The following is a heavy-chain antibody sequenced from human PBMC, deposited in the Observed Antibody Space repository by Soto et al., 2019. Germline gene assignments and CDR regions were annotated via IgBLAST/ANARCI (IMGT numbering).Heavy chain of an antibody. CDR1: RGSINTKSYY. Sequence: PSETLSLSCAVSRGSINTKSYYWGWIRQPPGEGLEWIGSMSRSGSTHYNQSLKSRLTISLDMSKNHLSLDLRYVTAADTAVYYCVCHFNDRGGGHFPHGGQGTPVTVSS. V-gene: IGHV4-39*02. J-gene: IGHJ1*01. CDR2: MSRSGST. CDR3: VCHFNDRGGGHFPH. D-gene: IGHD1-1*01.